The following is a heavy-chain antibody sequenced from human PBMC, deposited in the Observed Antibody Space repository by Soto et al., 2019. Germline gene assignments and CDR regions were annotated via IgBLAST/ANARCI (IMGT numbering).Heavy chain of an antibody. V-gene: IGHV1-69*04. D-gene: IGHD3-22*01. CDR2: IIPILGIA. CDR1: GGTFSSYT. CDR3: ATDLYDSSGSHWFDP. Sequence: VKFSCKASGGTFSSYTISWVRQAPGQGLEWMGRIIPILGIANYAQKFQGRVTITADKSTSTAYMELSSLRSEDTAVYYCATDLYDSSGSHWFDPWGQGTLVTVSS. J-gene: IGHJ5*02.